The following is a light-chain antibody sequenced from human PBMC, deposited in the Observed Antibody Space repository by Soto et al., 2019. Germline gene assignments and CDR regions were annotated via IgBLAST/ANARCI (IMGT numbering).Light chain of an antibody. CDR1: QTVSSW. CDR2: KAS. Sequence: QMTPSHSTLSGSVASRFSITGRASQTVSSWLAWYQQKPGKAPRLLIYKASTLKSGVPARFSGSGSGTEFTLTISSLQPDDFATYYCQHYNSYSETFGEGTKVDIK. V-gene: IGKV1-5*03. CDR3: QHYNSYSET. J-gene: IGKJ1*01.